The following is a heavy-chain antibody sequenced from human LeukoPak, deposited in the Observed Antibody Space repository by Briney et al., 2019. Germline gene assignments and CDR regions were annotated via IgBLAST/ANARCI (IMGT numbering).Heavy chain of an antibody. J-gene: IGHJ4*02. D-gene: IGHD2-2*01. CDR1: GFTFSSYG. CDR2: IWYDGSNK. CDR3: AKPAVQGSAAHFDY. V-gene: IGHV3-30*02. Sequence: GGSLRLSCAASGFTFSSYGMHWVRQAPGKGLEGVAVIWYDGSNKYYADSVKGRFTISRDNSKNTLYLQMNSLRAEDTAVYYCAKPAVQGSAAHFDYWGQGTLVTVSS.